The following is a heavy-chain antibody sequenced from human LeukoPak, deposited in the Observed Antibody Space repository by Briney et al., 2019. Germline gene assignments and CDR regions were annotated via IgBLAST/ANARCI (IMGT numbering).Heavy chain of an antibody. V-gene: IGHV4-34*01. CDR1: GGSFSGYY. Sequence: SETLSLTCAVYGGSFSGYYWSWIRQPPGKGLEWVGEINHSGSTNYDPSLKSRVTISVDTSKNQFSLKLSSVTAADTAVYYCARGGIAAAEGGYYFDYWGQGTLVTVSS. D-gene: IGHD6-13*01. CDR3: ARGGIAAAEGGYYFDY. J-gene: IGHJ4*02. CDR2: INHSGST.